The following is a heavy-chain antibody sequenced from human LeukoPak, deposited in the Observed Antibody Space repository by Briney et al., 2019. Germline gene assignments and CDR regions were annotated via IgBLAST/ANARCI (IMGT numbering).Heavy chain of an antibody. J-gene: IGHJ5*02. CDR3: ARGGYYGSGNDFRFDP. D-gene: IGHD3-10*01. Sequence: SETLSLTCTVSGGSISSHYWSWIRQSPGKGLEWIGYIYYSGSTNYNPSLKSRVTRSVDTSKNQFSLKLSSVTAADTAVYSCARGGYYGSGNDFRFDPWGQGTLVTVSS. CDR1: GGSISSHY. CDR2: IYYSGST. V-gene: IGHV4-59*11.